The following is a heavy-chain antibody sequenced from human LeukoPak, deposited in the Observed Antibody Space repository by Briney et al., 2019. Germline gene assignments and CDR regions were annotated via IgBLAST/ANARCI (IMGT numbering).Heavy chain of an antibody. CDR1: GYTFTSYD. V-gene: IGHV1-8*01. Sequence: GASVKVSCKASGYTFTSYDINWVRQASGQGLEWMGWMNPNSGNTASAQKFQGRVTMTTNTSISTAYTELTGLRSQDTAMYFCARKGLLGSGKPWFDPWGQGTLVTVSS. J-gene: IGHJ5*02. CDR3: ARKGLLGSGKPWFDP. CDR2: MNPNSGNT. D-gene: IGHD2-15*01.